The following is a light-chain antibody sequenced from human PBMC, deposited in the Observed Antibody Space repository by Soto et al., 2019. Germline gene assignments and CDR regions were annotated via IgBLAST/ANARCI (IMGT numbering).Light chain of an antibody. CDR3: QQYNSYS. V-gene: IGKV1-5*01. Sequence: IPMIQSPATLSASVGDRVTITCRASQSINNWLAWYQQKPGKAPKFLIYDASNLESGVPSRFSGSGSGTEFTLTISSLQPDDFATYYCQQYNSYSFGQGTKV. CDR2: DAS. J-gene: IGKJ1*01. CDR1: QSINNW.